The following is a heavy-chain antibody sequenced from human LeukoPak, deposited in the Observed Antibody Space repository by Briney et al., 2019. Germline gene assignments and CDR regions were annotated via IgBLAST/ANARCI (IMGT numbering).Heavy chain of an antibody. D-gene: IGHD6-13*01. CDR3: ARGDSSSWYYYYYMDV. Sequence: PGGSLRLSCAASGFTFSSYEMNWVRQAPGKGLEWVSYISSSGSTIYYADSVKGRFTISRDNAKNSLYLQMNSLRAEDTAVYYCARGDSSSWYYYYYMDVWGKGTTVTISS. CDR2: ISSSGSTI. CDR1: GFTFSSYE. V-gene: IGHV3-48*03. J-gene: IGHJ6*03.